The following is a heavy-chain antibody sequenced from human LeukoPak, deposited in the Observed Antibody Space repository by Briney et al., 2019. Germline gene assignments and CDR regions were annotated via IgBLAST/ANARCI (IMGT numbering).Heavy chain of an antibody. J-gene: IGHJ4*02. V-gene: IGHV3-23*01. D-gene: IGHD3-10*01. Sequence: TGGPLRLSCAASGFTFSSYAMSWVRQAPGKGLEWVSAISGSGGSTYYADSVKGRFTISRDNSKNTLYLQMNSLRAEDTAVYYCAKDANYYGSGAIDYWGQGTLVTVSS. CDR1: GFTFSSYA. CDR3: AKDANYYGSGAIDY. CDR2: ISGSGGST.